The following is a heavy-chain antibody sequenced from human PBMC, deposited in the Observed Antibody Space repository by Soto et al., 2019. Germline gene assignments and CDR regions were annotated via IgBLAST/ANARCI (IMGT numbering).Heavy chain of an antibody. Sequence: QVQLQESGPGLVKPSETLSLTCTVSGGSISSYYWSWVRQPAGKGLEWIGRIYTSGSTDYNPYLKSRVTMSVDTSKNQLSLKLSAVTAADTAVYYCARIDYSRQFAPFYYAMDVWGQGTTVTVSS. J-gene: IGHJ6*02. CDR3: ARIDYSRQFAPFYYAMDV. CDR1: GGSISSYY. D-gene: IGHD4-4*01. V-gene: IGHV4-4*07. CDR2: IYTSGST.